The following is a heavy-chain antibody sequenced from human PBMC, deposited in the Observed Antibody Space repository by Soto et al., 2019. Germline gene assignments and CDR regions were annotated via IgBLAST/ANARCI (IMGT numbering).Heavy chain of an antibody. V-gene: IGHV1-18*01. CDR1: GYSFGTSV. CDR2: ISAYNGNT. D-gene: IGHD3-22*01. J-gene: IGHJ4*02. Sequence: QVKLVQSGTEVKKPGASMKVSCKASGYSFGTSVISWVRQAPGQGLEWMGWISAYNGNTNYEQKLQDRVTMTTDTSTNTAYLELRSLRSDDTAVYYCARAGQYYDSSGYANWGQGTLVTVSS. CDR3: ARAGQYYDSSGYAN.